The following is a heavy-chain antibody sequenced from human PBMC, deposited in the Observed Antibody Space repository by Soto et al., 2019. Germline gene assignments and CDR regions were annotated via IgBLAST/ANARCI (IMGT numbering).Heavy chain of an antibody. CDR3: AREVCSSTSCYFDY. J-gene: IGHJ4*02. D-gene: IGHD2-2*01. Sequence: GGSLRLSCAASGFTFSSYAMHWVRQAPGKGLEWVAVISYDGSNKYYADSVKGRFTISRDNSKNTLYLQMNSLRAEDTAVYYCAREVCSSTSCYFDYWGQGTLVTVSS. CDR1: GFTFSSYA. CDR2: ISYDGSNK. V-gene: IGHV3-30-3*01.